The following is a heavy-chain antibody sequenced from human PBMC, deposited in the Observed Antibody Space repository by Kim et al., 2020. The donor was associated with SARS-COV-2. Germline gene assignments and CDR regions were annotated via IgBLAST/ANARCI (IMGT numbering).Heavy chain of an antibody. V-gene: IGHV4-28*03. CDR1: GYSISSGHW. CDR3: ARGYSSGYSFDY. J-gene: IGHJ4*02. CDR2: IYNNGNT. Sequence: SETLSLTCAVSGYSISSGHWWGWIRQPPGKGLEWIGYIYNNGNTFYNPSLKSRVTISVDMSKNQFSLNMSSLTAVDTAVYYCARGYSSGYSFDYWGQGTLVTVPS. D-gene: IGHD2-15*01.